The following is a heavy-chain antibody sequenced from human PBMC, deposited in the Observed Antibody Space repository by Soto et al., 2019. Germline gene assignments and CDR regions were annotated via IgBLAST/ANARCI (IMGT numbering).Heavy chain of an antibody. Sequence: EVQLVESGGGLVQPGRSLRLSCAASGFTFDDYAMHWVRQAPGKGLEWVSGISWNSGSIGYADSVKGRFTISRDNAKNSLYLQMNSLRAEDTALYYCAKADGGPRSENWFDPWGQGTLVTVSS. CDR2: ISWNSGSI. V-gene: IGHV3-9*01. D-gene: IGHD4-17*01. CDR3: AKADGGPRSENWFDP. J-gene: IGHJ5*02. CDR1: GFTFDDYA.